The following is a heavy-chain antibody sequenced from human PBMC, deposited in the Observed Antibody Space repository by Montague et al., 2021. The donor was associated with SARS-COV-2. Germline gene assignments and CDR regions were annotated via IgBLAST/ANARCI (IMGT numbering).Heavy chain of an antibody. Sequence: SETLSLTCSVSGGSMINNYWSWIRQPPGKGLEWMGYIYYTGSTDYNPSLESRATLPIDTSKNEFSLKLTSVTAADTAVYYCARGGGRLQYRYYYGMDVWGQGTTVTVSS. CDR2: IYYTGST. D-gene: IGHD3-16*02. CDR1: GGSMINNY. J-gene: IGHJ6*02. V-gene: IGHV4-59*01. CDR3: ARGGGRLQYRYYYGMDV.